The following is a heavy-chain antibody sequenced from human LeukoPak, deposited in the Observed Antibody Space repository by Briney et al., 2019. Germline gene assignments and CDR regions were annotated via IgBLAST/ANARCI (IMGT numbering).Heavy chain of an antibody. CDR3: ARRGIAVAGPFDY. Sequence: GGSLRLSCAASGFTFSSYSMNWVRQAPGKGLEWVSSISTGSSYIYHTDSAKGRFTISRDNAKNSLYLQMNSLRAEDTAVYYCARRGIAVAGPFDYWGQGILVTVSS. CDR1: GFTFSSYS. D-gene: IGHD6-19*01. CDR2: ISTGSSYI. J-gene: IGHJ4*02. V-gene: IGHV3-21*01.